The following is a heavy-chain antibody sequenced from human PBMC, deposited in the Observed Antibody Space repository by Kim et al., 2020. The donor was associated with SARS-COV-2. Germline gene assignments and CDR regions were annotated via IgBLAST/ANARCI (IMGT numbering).Heavy chain of an antibody. D-gene: IGHD4-17*01. Sequence: GGSLRLSCAASGFTFTTYGMSWVRQAPGKGLEGGSVISGSGGSTYYADSVKGRLTISRDNSKNTLYLQMNSLRAEDTAVYYCARALMTTVTTFDYWCQGT. J-gene: IGHJ4*02. CDR3: ARALMTTVTTFDY. CDR2: ISGSGGST. V-gene: IGHV3-23*01. CDR1: GFTFTTYG.